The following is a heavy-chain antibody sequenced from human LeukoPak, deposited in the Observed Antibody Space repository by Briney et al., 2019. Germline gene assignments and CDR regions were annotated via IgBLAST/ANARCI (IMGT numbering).Heavy chain of an antibody. CDR2: IYYSGST. J-gene: IGHJ3*02. D-gene: IGHD2-15*01. V-gene: IGHV4-31*03. CDR3: ARGPYCSGGSCYPPEDDAFDI. CDR1: GGSISSGGYY. Sequence: SETLSLTCTVSGGSISSGGYYRSWIRQHPGTGLEWIGYIYYSGSTYYNPSLKSRVTISVDTSKNQFSLKLSSVTAADTAVYYCARGPYCSGGSCYPPEDDAFDIWGQGTMVTVSS.